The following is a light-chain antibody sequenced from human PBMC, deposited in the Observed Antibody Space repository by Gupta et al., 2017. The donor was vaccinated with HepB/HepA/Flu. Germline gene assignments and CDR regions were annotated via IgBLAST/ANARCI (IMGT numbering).Light chain of an antibody. J-gene: IGKJ2*01. Sequence: ASVGDRVTITCRASQGISNILAWYQQKPGKAPKVLIYAASTLQSGVPSRFSGSGSGTEFTLTISSRQPEDFATYYWQQLYVYPQYTFGQGTKLEIK. CDR2: AAS. V-gene: IGKV1-9*01. CDR1: QGISNI. CDR3: QQLYVYPQYT.